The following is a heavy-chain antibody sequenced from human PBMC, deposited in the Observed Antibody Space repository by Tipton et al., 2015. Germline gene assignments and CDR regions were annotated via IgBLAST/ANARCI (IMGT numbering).Heavy chain of an antibody. CDR3: AKEGILCCVNWFDP. CDR1: GFTFSNYA. J-gene: IGHJ5*02. D-gene: IGHD2-8*02. Sequence: SLRLSCAASGFTFSNYAMSWVRQAPGKGLEWVSTISASGGSTYYAVSVKGRFTISRDNSKSTLYLQMNSLRAEDTAVYYCAKEGILCCVNWFDPWGQGTLVTVST. V-gene: IGHV3-23*01. CDR2: ISASGGST.